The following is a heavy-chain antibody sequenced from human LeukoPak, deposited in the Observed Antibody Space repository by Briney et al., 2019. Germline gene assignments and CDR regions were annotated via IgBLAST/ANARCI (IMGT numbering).Heavy chain of an antibody. CDR2: IYSGGST. CDR3: ARDFRTQLDGYSPPYHFDY. D-gene: IGHD5-24*01. V-gene: IGHV3-53*01. J-gene: IGHJ4*02. CDR1: GFTVSSNY. Sequence: GGSLRLSCAASGFTVSSNYMSWVRQAPGKGLEWVSVIYSGGSTYYADSVKGRFTISRHNSKNTLYLQMNSLRAEDTAVYYCARDFRTQLDGYSPPYHFDYWGQGALVTVSS.